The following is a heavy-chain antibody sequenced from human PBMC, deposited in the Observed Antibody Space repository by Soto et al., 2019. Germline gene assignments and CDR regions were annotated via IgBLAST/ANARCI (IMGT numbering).Heavy chain of an antibody. J-gene: IGHJ3*02. V-gene: IGHV3-33*01. CDR1: GLSFSSYG. CDR3: ARDGSGDRHAFDI. CDR2: IWYDGSNK. Sequence: GRSLRLSCAASGLSFSSYGMHWVRQAPGKGLEWVAVIWYDGSNKYYADSVKGRFTISRDNSKNTLYLLMNSLRAEDTAVYYCARDGSGDRHAFDIWGQGTMVTVSS. D-gene: IGHD3-10*01.